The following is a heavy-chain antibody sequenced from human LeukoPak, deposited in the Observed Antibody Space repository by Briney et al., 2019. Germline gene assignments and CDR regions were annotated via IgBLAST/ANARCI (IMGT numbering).Heavy chain of an antibody. J-gene: IGHJ4*02. CDR3: ARDSSSWRQDFDY. CDR1: GFSVSSNY. D-gene: IGHD6-13*01. V-gene: IGHV3-66*02. Sequence: PGGSLRLSCAASGFSVSSNYMSWVRQAPGKGLEWVSVIYSDGSTYYADSVKGRFTISRDNSKNTLYLQMNSLRAEDTAVYYCARDSSSWRQDFDYWGQGTLVTVSS. CDR2: IYSDGST.